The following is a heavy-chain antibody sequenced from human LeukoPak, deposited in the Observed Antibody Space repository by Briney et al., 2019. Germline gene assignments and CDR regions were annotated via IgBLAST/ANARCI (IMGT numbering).Heavy chain of an antibody. CDR1: GFTFSSYA. Sequence: PGGSLRLSCAASGFTFSSYAMSWVRQAPGKRLEWVSVISASGRNTYYSESAKGQFTISRDNSKNTLYLQMSSLRAEDTAVYYCVRRGSNYPYYMDVWGKGTTVTVSS. CDR3: VRRGSNYPYYMDV. V-gene: IGHV3-23*01. CDR2: ISASGRNT. J-gene: IGHJ6*03.